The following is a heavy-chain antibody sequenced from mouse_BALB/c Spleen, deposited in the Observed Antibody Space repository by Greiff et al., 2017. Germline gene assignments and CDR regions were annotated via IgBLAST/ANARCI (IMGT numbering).Heavy chain of an antibody. CDR3: VSYDYDGAMDY. CDR1: GFTFNTYA. D-gene: IGHD2-4*01. Sequence: EVMLVESGGGLVQPKGSLKLSCAASGFTFNTYAMNWVRQAPGKGLEWVARIRSKSNNYATYYADSVKDRFTISRDDSQSMLYLQMNNLKTEDTAMYYCVSYDYDGAMDYWGQGTSVTVSS. V-gene: IGHV10-1*02. J-gene: IGHJ4*01. CDR2: IRSKSNNYAT.